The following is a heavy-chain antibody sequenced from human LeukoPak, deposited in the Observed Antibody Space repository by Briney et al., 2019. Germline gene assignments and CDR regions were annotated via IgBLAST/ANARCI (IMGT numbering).Heavy chain of an antibody. J-gene: IGHJ4*02. V-gene: IGHV3-33*08. CDR2: IWYDGSNK. CDR1: GFTFSSYA. D-gene: IGHD3-22*01. CDR3: ARAESYYDSSGYYQ. Sequence: GESLKISCAASGFTFSSYAMSWVRQAPGKGLEWVAVIWYDGSNKYYADSVKGRFTISRDNSKNTLYLQMNSLRAEDTAVYYCARAESYYDSSGYYQGGQGTLVTVSS.